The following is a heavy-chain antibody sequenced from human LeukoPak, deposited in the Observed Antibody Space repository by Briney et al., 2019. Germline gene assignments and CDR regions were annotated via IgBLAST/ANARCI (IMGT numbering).Heavy chain of an antibody. CDR2: ITGRSDKT. CDR3: AKGGWLDD. J-gene: IGHJ4*02. V-gene: IGHV3-23*01. Sequence: GGSLRLSCAASGFNFNKYDMAWARQAPGKGLEWVSTITGRSDKTYYTDSVKGRFVTSRDNSKDTLYLQMNSLRAEDTALYYCAKGGWLDDLGQGALVTVSS. CDR1: GFNFNKYD. D-gene: IGHD6-19*01.